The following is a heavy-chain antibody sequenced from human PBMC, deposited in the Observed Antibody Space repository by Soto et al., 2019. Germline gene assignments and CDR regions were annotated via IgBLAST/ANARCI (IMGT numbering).Heavy chain of an antibody. CDR1: GFTFSNYA. J-gene: IGHJ6*02. V-gene: IGHV3-23*01. Sequence: GGSLRLSCAASGFTFSNYAMSWVRQAPGKGLEWVSAISGSFGSTYYADSVKGRFTISRDNSKNTLYLQMNSLRAEDTAVYYCANIPPSDYYGMDVWGQGTTVTVSS. CDR3: ANIPPSDYYGMDV. CDR2: ISGSFGST.